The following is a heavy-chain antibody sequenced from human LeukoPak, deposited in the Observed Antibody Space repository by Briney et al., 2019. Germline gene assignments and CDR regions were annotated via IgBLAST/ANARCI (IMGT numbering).Heavy chain of an antibody. CDR1: GFTFSSYA. Sequence: GGSLRLSCAASGFTFSSYAMHWVRQAPGKGLEWVAVISYDGSNKYYADSVKGRFTISRDNSKNTLYLQMNSLRAEDTAVYYCAKDSSQYSGSYAAYFDYWGQGTLVTVSS. CDR3: AKDSSQYSGSYAAYFDY. V-gene: IGHV3-30*04. D-gene: IGHD1-26*01. J-gene: IGHJ4*02. CDR2: ISYDGSNK.